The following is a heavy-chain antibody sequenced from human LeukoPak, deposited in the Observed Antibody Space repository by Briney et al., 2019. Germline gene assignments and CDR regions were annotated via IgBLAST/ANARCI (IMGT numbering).Heavy chain of an antibody. V-gene: IGHV3-74*01. Sequence: GGSLRLSCAASGFTFSSYWMHWVRHAPGKGLVWVSRINSDGSSTNYADSVKGRFTISRDNAKNTLYLQMNSLRAEDTAVYYCARAYYDILTGYPEVDYWGQGTLVTVSS. D-gene: IGHD3-9*01. CDR1: GFTFSSYW. CDR3: ARAYYDILTGYPEVDY. J-gene: IGHJ4*02. CDR2: INSDGSST.